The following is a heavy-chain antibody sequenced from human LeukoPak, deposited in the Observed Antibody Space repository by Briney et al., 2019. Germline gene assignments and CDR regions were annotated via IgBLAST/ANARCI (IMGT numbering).Heavy chain of an antibody. D-gene: IGHD3-22*01. CDR1: AFTFSSYS. V-gene: IGHV3-21*01. J-gene: IGHJ4*02. Sequence: GGSLSPSCAPSAFTFSSYSTSWVRHPPGQGLEWVSSIITTGTYTYYIDSVKGRSTISRDTAKKSPYLQIHSLRAAATAVYDCTRGATTERGSSYDNCGYYSSYWGQGTLVTVSS. CDR3: TRGATTERGSSYDNCGYYSSY. CDR2: IITTGTYT.